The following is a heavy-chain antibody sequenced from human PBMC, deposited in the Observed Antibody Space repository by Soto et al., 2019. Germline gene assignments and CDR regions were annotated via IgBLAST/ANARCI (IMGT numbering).Heavy chain of an antibody. CDR3: TTEEGWFGELLPTGYFDY. V-gene: IGHV3-15*07. CDR2: IKSKTDGGTT. Sequence: GGSLRLSCAASGFTFSNAWMNWVRQAPGKGLEWVGRIKSKTDGGTTDYAAPVKGRFTISRDDSKNTLYLQMNSLKTEDTAVYYCTTEEGWFGELLPTGYFDYWGQGTLVTVSS. CDR1: GFTFSNAW. D-gene: IGHD3-10*01. J-gene: IGHJ4*02.